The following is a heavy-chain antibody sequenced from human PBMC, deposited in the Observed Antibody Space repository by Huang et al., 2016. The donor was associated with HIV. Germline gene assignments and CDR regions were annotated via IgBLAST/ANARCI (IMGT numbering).Heavy chain of an antibody. V-gene: IGHV3-48*01. CDR2: ISKASGAT. J-gene: IGHJ4*02. Sequence: EVQLVESGGGLAQPGGSLRLSCVGSGYTFSSYSMNWVRHAPGKGLEWVLYISKASGATSYAESVKGRFTVSRDNVKNSLYLQMNRLRVEDTAMYYCVRDSSSGLQLRYWGQGALVIVS. CDR1: GYTFSSYS. CDR3: VRDSSSGLQLRY. D-gene: IGHD3-22*01.